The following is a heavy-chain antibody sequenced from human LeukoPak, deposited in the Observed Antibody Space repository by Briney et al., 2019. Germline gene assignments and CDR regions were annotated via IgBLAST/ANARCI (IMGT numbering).Heavy chain of an antibody. Sequence: VASVKVSCKASGGTFNKYALSWVRQAPGQGLEWMGRITPLLNTANFAQNFQGRVTITADKSTSTAYMELSSLRSQDTAVYYCATSHYLDTSGYFPYWGQGTLVTVSS. CDR1: GGTFNKYA. V-gene: IGHV1-69*04. J-gene: IGHJ4*02. CDR3: ATSHYLDTSGYFPY. D-gene: IGHD3-22*01. CDR2: ITPLLNTA.